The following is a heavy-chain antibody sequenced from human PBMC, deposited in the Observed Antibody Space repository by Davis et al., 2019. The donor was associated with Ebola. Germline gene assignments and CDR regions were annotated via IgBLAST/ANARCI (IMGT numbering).Heavy chain of an antibody. CDR1: GGSISSYY. CDR3: ARLNLFGSAI. CDR2: IYYSGST. Sequence: PGGSLRPSCPVPGGSISSYYWSWIRQPPGKGLEWIGYIYYSGSTNYNPSLKSRVTISVDTSKNQFSLKLSSVTAAETAVYYCARLNLFGSAIWGQGTLVTVSS. D-gene: IGHD3-10*01. J-gene: IGHJ4*02. V-gene: IGHV4-59*01.